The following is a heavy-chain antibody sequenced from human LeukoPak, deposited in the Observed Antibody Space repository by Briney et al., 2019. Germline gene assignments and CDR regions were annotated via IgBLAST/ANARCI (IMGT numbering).Heavy chain of an antibody. CDR2: IYHSGTT. D-gene: IGHD2-15*01. CDR1: GYSISSGYY. CDR3: AREQGINCSGGSCYSLSYYYYYMDV. V-gene: IGHV4-38-2*02. J-gene: IGHJ6*03. Sequence: SETLSLTCTVSGYSISSGYYWTWIRQPPGKGLAWIGTIYHSGTTYYNPSLKSRVTISVDTSKNQFSLRLTSVTAADTAVYYCAREQGINCSGGSCYSLSYYYYYMDVWGKGTTVTISS.